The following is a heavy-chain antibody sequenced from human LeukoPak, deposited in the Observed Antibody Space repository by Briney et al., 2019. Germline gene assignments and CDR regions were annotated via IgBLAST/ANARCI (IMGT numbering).Heavy chain of an antibody. D-gene: IGHD6-13*01. J-gene: IGHJ3*02. Sequence: GGSLRLSCAASGFTFDDYAMHWVRQAPGKGLEWVSGISWNSGSIGYADSVKGRFTISRDNAKNSLYLQMNSLRAEDMALYYCAKGHSSSWRDAFDIWGQGTMVTVSS. CDR2: ISWNSGSI. CDR3: AKGHSSSWRDAFDI. CDR1: GFTFDDYA. V-gene: IGHV3-9*03.